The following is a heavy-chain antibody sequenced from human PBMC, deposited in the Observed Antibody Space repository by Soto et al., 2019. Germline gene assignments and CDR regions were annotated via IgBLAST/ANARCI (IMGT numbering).Heavy chain of an antibody. CDR3: ARNGDCSSSRCRVGWFDP. D-gene: IGHD2-2*01. V-gene: IGHV4-4*02. J-gene: IGHJ5*02. CDR1: GDSVSRHYW. Sequence: PSETLSLTCAVSGDSVSRHYWWRWVRQSPGKGLEWIGETHHSGSTHYNPSLNGRVTISVDKSNNYFSLKLTSVTAADTATYYCARNGDCSSSRCRVGWFDPWGRGTLVTVSS. CDR2: THHSGST.